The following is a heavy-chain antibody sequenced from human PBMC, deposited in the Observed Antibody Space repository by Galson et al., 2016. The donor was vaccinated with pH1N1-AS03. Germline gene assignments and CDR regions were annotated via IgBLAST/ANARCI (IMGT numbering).Heavy chain of an antibody. CDR2: TNPDGSQK. J-gene: IGHJ4*02. CDR3: TRYARGPSF. Sequence: SLRLSCAASDVSLRAYWMSWVRQSPGKGLEWVASTNPDGSQKDYLDSVKGRFTISKDNAKNSLYLQMNSLRAEDTAVYYCTRYARGPSFGGQGTLVTVSS. CDR1: DVSLRAYW. V-gene: IGHV3-7*01.